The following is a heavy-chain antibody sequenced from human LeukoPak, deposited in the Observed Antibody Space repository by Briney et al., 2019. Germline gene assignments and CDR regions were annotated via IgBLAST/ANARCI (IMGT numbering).Heavy chain of an antibody. V-gene: IGHV4-39*01. J-gene: IGHJ6*03. D-gene: IGHD3-3*01. CDR1: GGSISSSSYY. Sequence: SETLSLTCTVSGGSISSSSYYWGWLRQPPGKGVEGVGSIYYSGSTYYNPSLTTRVTISVDTSNTQFSLKLSSVTAADTAVYYCARRASYDFWSGSYYYYYYMDVWGKGTTVTVSS. CDR3: ARRASYDFWSGSYYYYYYMDV. CDR2: IYYSGST.